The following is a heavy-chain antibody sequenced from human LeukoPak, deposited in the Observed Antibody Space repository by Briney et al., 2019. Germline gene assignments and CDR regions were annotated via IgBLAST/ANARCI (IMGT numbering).Heavy chain of an antibody. V-gene: IGHV3-30*18. Sequence: PGGSLRLSCAASGFTFSSYGMHWVRQAPGKGLECVAVISYDGSNKYYADSVKGRFTISRDDSKNTLYLQMNSLRAADTAVYYCAKVGDGYMLIDYWGQGTLVTVSS. CDR3: AKVGDGYMLIDY. CDR2: ISYDGSNK. D-gene: IGHD5-24*01. J-gene: IGHJ4*02. CDR1: GFTFSSYG.